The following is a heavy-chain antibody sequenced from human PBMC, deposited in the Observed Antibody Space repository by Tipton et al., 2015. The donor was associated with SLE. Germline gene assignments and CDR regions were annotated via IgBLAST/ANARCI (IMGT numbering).Heavy chain of an antibody. CDR3: ARTGERTFDY. CDR1: GGSISSSSYY. V-gene: IGHV4-39*07. Sequence: LRLSCTVSGGSISSSSYYWGWIRQPPGKGLEWIGIIYYSGSTYYNPSLQSRVTISLDTSKNQFSLKLSSVTAADTAVYYCARTGERTFDYWGQGTLVTVSS. J-gene: IGHJ4*02. D-gene: IGHD7-27*01. CDR2: IYYSGST.